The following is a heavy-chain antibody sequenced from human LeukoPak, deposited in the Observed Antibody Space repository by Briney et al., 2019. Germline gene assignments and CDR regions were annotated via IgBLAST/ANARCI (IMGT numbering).Heavy chain of an antibody. Sequence: GGSLRLSCSASGFTFSTQPMHWVRQAPGKGLEYVSGSSGNGRSTYYADSVKGRFTISRDNSKNTLYLQMSSLRPEDTAVYYCVNQISGWVYWGQGTLVTVSP. CDR1: GFTFSTQP. CDR2: SSGNGRST. V-gene: IGHV3-64D*06. J-gene: IGHJ4*02. D-gene: IGHD6-19*01. CDR3: VNQISGWVY.